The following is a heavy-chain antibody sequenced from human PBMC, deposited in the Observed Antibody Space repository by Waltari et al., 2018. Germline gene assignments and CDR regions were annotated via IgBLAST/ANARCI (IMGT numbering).Heavy chain of an antibody. J-gene: IGHJ4*02. V-gene: IGHV1-69-2*01. CDR2: VDPEEGET. CDR1: GYTFTDYY. Sequence: EVPLVQSGAEVKKPGATVKISCKASGYTFTDYYMHWVQQAPGKGLEWMGRVDPEEGETIYAEKFKCRVTRTADTSTDTAYMERSSLRSEDTAVYDCATDQLYDSSGYRFDYWGQGTLVTVSS. D-gene: IGHD3-22*01. CDR3: ATDQLYDSSGYRFDY.